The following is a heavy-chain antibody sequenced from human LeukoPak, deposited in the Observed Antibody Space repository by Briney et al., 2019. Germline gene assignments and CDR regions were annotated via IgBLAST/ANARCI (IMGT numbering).Heavy chain of an antibody. D-gene: IGHD2-2*01. J-gene: IGHJ5*02. V-gene: IGHV1-3*01. Sequence: ASVKVPCKASGYTFTSYAMHWVHQAPGQRLEWMGWINAGNGNTKYSQKFQGRVTITRGTSASTAYMELSSLRSEDTAVYYCARGGQLLWESWFDPWGQGTLVTVSS. CDR1: GYTFTSYA. CDR2: INAGNGNT. CDR3: ARGGQLLWESWFDP.